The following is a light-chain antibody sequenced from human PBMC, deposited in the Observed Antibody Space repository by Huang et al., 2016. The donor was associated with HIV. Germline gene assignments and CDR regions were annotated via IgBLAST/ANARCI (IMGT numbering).Light chain of an antibody. J-gene: IGKJ5*01. Sequence: DIQMTQSPSSLSASVGDRVTITCRASQSIRNFLTWYQQKPGKPPKLLIYSASTLQSGVPSRFSGSGSGTDFTLTISSLQPEDFATYYCQQSYSPPITFGQGTRLDIK. CDR2: SAS. V-gene: IGKV1-39*01. CDR3: QQSYSPPIT. CDR1: QSIRNF.